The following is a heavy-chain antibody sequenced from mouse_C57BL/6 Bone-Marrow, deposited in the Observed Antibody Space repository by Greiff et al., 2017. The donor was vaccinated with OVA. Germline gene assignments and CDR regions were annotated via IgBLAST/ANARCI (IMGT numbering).Heavy chain of an antibody. V-gene: IGHV1-69*01. CDR1: GYTFTSYW. CDR3: ARESANWDWYFDV. J-gene: IGHJ1*03. D-gene: IGHD4-1*01. Sequence: VQLQQSGAELVMPGASVKLSCKASGYTFTSYWMHWVKQRPGQGLEWIGEIDPSDSYTNYNQKFKGTSTLTVDKSSSTAYMQLSSLTSEDSAVYYCARESANWDWYFDVWGTGTTVTVSS. CDR2: IDPSDSYT.